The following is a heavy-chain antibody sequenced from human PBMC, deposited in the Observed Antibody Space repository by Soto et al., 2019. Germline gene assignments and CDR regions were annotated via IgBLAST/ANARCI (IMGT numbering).Heavy chain of an antibody. Sequence: SETLSLTCAVSGGSISSGGYSWNWIRQPPGKSLEWIGYIYHSGSTLYNPSLKSRVTISVDKSKNQFSLKLTSVTAAVTAVYYCARDQLEGNWFDPWGQGTLVTVSS. CDR2: IYHSGST. V-gene: IGHV4-30-2*01. J-gene: IGHJ5*02. CDR1: GGSISSGGYS. D-gene: IGHD1-1*01. CDR3: ARDQLEGNWFDP.